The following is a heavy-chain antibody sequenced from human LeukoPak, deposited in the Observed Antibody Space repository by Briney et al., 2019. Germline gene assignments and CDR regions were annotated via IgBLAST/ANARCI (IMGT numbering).Heavy chain of an antibody. V-gene: IGHV1-69*04. CDR1: GCTFSSYA. Sequence: GSSVKVSCKASGCTFSSYAISWVRQAPGQPLEWIGRIIPILGIANYAQKFQRRVTITADKSTSTDHIELSSLRSEDTAVYYCAKEGSDSSGYYRDYWGQGTLVSVSS. J-gene: IGHJ4*02. CDR2: IIPILGIA. D-gene: IGHD3-22*01. CDR3: AKEGSDSSGYYRDY.